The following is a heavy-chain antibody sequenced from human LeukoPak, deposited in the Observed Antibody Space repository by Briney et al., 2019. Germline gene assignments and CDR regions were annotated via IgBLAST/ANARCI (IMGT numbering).Heavy chain of an antibody. V-gene: IGHV1-8*03. D-gene: IGHD3-10*01. CDR1: GYTFTSYD. CDR3: ARGGRGRNWFDP. CDR2: MNPNSGNT. Sequence: ASVKVSCKASGYTFTSYDINWVRQATGQGHEWMGWMNPNSGNTGYAQKFQGRVTITRNTSISTAYMELSSLRSEDTAMYYCARGGRGRNWFDPWGQGTLVTVSS. J-gene: IGHJ5*02.